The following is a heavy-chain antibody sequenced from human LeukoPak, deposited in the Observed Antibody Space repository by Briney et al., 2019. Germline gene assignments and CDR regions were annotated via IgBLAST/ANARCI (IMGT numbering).Heavy chain of an antibody. D-gene: IGHD3-22*01. CDR1: GGFISTSNYY. Sequence: SETLSLTCTVSGGFISTSNYYWGWIRQPPGKGLEWIGSIYYSGSTYYDPSLKSRVTISVDTSKSQFSLKLSSVTAADTAVYYCVSSSALNWFDPWGQGTLVTVSS. CDR3: VSSSALNWFDP. V-gene: IGHV4-39*01. CDR2: IYYSGST. J-gene: IGHJ5*02.